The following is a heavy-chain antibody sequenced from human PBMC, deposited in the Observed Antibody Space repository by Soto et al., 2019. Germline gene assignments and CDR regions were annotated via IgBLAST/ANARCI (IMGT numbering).Heavy chain of an antibody. J-gene: IGHJ4*02. Sequence: VQLLESGGGLVQPGGSLRLSCAASGFTFSNYAMNWVRQAPGKGLEWVSTISGSGGSPYYADSVKGRFTISRDNSKNTLYLQMTSLRAGDSAIYYCAKEGTSGLYYFDYWGQGTLVTVSS. V-gene: IGHV3-23*01. CDR2: ISGSGGSP. D-gene: IGHD6-19*01. CDR3: AKEGTSGLYYFDY. CDR1: GFTFSNYA.